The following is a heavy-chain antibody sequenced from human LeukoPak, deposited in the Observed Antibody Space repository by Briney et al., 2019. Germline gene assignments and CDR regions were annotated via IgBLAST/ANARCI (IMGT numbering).Heavy chain of an antibody. CDR1: GGSFSGYY. CDR3: ARGSPYDY. V-gene: IGHV4-34*01. J-gene: IGHJ4*02. Sequence: KTSETLSLTCAVYGGSFSGYYWSWIRQPPGKGLEWIGEINHSGSTNYNPSLKSRVTISVDTSKNQFSLKLSSVTAADTAVYYCARGSPYDYWGQGTLVTVSS. CDR2: INHSGST.